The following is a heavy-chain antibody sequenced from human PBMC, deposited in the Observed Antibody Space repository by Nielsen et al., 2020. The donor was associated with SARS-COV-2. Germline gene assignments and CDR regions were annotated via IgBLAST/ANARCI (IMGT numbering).Heavy chain of an antibody. CDR3: AKDDWYFDL. Sequence: GGSLRLSCAASGFPFDDYAMHWVRQAPGKGLEWVSGISWNSGSIGYADSVKGRFTISRDNAKNSLYLQMNSLRAEDTALYYCAKDDWYFDLWGRGTLVTVSS. V-gene: IGHV3-9*01. CDR2: ISWNSGSI. CDR1: GFPFDDYA. J-gene: IGHJ2*01.